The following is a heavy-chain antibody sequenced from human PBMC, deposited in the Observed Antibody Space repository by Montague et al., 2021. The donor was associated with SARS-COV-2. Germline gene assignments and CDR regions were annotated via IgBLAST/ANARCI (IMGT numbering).Heavy chain of an antibody. D-gene: IGHD2-2*01. V-gene: IGHV6-1*01. CDR1: GDSVSSKSAA. CDR2: TYYRSQWYE. J-gene: IGHJ6*02. Sequence: CAISGDSVSSKSAAWNWIRQSPSRGLEWLGRTYYRSQWYEDYAASVKGRITIKPDTSKNQFSLHLESVSPDDMALYYCARGAYHDLYYYYHGMDVWGRGTTVSVSS. CDR3: ARGAYHDLYYYYHGMDV.